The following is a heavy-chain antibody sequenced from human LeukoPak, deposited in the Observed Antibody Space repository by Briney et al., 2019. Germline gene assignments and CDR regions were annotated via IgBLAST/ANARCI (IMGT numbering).Heavy chain of an antibody. V-gene: IGHV3-30-3*01. Sequence: PGRSLRLSCAASGFTFSSYAMHWVRQAPGKGLEWVAVISYDGSNKYYADSVKGRFTISGDNSKNTLYLQMNSLRAEDTAVYYCARDQTAITPYYYYGMDVWGQGTTVTVSS. CDR3: ARDQTAITPYYYYGMDV. D-gene: IGHD5-18*01. J-gene: IGHJ6*02. CDR1: GFTFSSYA. CDR2: ISYDGSNK.